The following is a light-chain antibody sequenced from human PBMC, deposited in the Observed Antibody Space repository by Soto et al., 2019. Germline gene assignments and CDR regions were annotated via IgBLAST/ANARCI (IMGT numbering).Light chain of an antibody. V-gene: IGKV1-5*01. J-gene: IGKJ1*01. CDR1: QSISSW. CDR2: DAS. Sequence: DIQMTQSPSTLSASVGDRVTITCRASQSISSWLAWYQQKPGKAPKLLIYDASSLKSGVPSRFSGSGSGTEFTLTISSLQPDDFATYYGQQYNSYPWTFGQGTKVEIK. CDR3: QQYNSYPWT.